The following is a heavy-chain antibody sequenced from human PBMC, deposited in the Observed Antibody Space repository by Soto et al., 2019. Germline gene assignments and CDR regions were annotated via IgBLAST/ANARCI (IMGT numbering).Heavy chain of an antibody. CDR2: INHSGST. V-gene: IGHV4-34*01. CDR3: AAHLKTTVTAYWYFDL. Sequence: KPSETLSLTCAVYGGSFSGYYWSWIRQPPGKGLEWIGEINHSGSTNFNPSLKSRVSISVDTSKKQFSLKLNSVTAADTAVYYCAAHLKTTVTAYWYFDLWGRGTLVTVSS. J-gene: IGHJ2*01. D-gene: IGHD4-17*01. CDR1: GGSFSGYY.